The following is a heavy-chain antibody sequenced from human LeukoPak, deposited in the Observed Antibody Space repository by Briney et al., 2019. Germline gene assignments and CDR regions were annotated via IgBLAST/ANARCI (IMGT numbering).Heavy chain of an antibody. CDR3: ASGLIARGVITTQNDY. D-gene: IGHD3-10*01. V-gene: IGHV1-69*05. J-gene: IGHJ4*02. CDR2: IIPIFGTA. Sequence: SVKVSCKASGGTFSSYAISWVRQAPGQGLEWMGRIIPIFGTANYAQKFQGRVTITTDESTSTAYMELSSLRSEDTAVYYCASGLIARGVITTQNDYWGQGTLVTVSS. CDR1: GGTFSSYA.